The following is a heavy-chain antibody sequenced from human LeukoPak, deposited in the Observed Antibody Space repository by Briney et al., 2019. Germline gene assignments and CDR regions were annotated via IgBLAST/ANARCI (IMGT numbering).Heavy chain of an antibody. CDR2: IIPIFGTA. V-gene: IGHV1-69*06. Sequence: GASVKVSCKASGGTFSSYAISWVRQAPGQGLEWMGGIIPIFGTANYAQKFQGRVTITADKSTNTAYMELSSLRSEDTAVYYCASQMSSGWYLGSRSFDYWGQGTLVTVSS. CDR1: GGTFSSYA. J-gene: IGHJ4*02. D-gene: IGHD6-19*01. CDR3: ASQMSSGWYLGSRSFDY.